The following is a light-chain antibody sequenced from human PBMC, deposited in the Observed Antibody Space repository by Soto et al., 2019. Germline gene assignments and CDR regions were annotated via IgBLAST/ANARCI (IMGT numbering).Light chain of an antibody. CDR3: AAWDDSVWV. V-gene: IGLV1-44*01. CDR1: SSNIGTNT. J-gene: IGLJ3*02. Sequence: QSVLTQPPSASGTPGQGVTISCSGSSSNIGTNTVRWYRQLPGTAPKVLIYNDHERPSGVPDRFSGSKSGTSASLAISGLQSEDEADYYCAAWDDSVWVFGGGTKLTVL. CDR2: NDH.